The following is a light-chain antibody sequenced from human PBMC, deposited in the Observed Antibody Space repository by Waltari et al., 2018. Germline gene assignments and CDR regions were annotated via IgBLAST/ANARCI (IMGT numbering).Light chain of an antibody. J-gene: IGLJ3*02. CDR1: SNDIGSTND. V-gene: IGLV2-8*01. CDR2: DVN. Sequence: QSALTQTPSASGPPGQSVTFSCTGTSNDIGSTNDVSWYQHRPGAAPKLIISDVNKRASGVPARFSGSKSGSTASLTTSGLQAEDEAICYCHSYSFVNNWVFGGWTKVPV. CDR3: HSYSFVNNWV.